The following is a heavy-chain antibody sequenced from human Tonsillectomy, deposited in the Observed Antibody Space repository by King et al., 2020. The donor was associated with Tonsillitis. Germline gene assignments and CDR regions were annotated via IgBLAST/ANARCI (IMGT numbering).Heavy chain of an antibody. V-gene: IGHV3-33*08. D-gene: IGHD1-26*01. CDR1: GFTFSSYG. J-gene: IGHJ4*02. CDR3: ARDGVSYYYSDY. CDR2: IWYDGRNK. Sequence: VQLVESGGGVVQPGRSLRLSCAASGFTFSSYGTHWVRQAPGKGLEWVAVIWYDGRNKYYGDSVKGRFTVSRDNSKNTLSLQMNSLRAEDTAVYYCARDGVSYYYSDYWGQGTLVTVSS.